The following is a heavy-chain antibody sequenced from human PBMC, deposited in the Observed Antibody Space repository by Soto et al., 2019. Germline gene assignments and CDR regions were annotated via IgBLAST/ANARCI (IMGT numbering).Heavy chain of an antibody. Sequence: EVQLVESGGGLVKPGESLTLSCAASGFTLGSFTLNWVRQAPGKGLEWVSSISSSSAYIYYAESVKGRFTISRDNARSTLYLQMNSLRLDDTAVYFCARDGLTFGGDWGQGTLVAVSS. CDR3: ARDGLTFGGD. J-gene: IGHJ4*02. CDR2: ISSSSAYI. V-gene: IGHV3-21*02. D-gene: IGHD3-16*01. CDR1: GFTLGSFT.